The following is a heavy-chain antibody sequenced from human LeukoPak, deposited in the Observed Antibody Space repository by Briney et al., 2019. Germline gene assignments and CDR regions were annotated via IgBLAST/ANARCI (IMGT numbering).Heavy chain of an antibody. CDR1: GGSVSSGSYY. CDR3: ARSAAAGYYYGMDV. Sequence: SETLSLTCAVSGGSVSSGSYYWSWIRQPPGKGLERIGYIYYSGSTNYNPSLKSRVTISVDTSKNQFSLKLSSVTAADTAVYYCARSAAAGYYYGMDVWGKGTTVTVSS. D-gene: IGHD6-13*01. CDR2: IYYSGST. J-gene: IGHJ6*04. V-gene: IGHV4-61*01.